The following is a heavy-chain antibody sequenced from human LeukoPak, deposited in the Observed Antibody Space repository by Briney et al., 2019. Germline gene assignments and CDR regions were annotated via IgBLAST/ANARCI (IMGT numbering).Heavy chain of an antibody. CDR3: AKGWRGTADY. D-gene: IGHD1-26*01. J-gene: IGHJ4*02. CDR2: IWYDGSNK. CDR1: GLTFSSYG. Sequence: GGSLRLSCAASGLTFSSYGMHWVRQAPGKGLEWVAVIWYDGSNKYYADSVKGRFTISRDNSKNTLYLQMNSLRAEDTAVYYCAKGWRGTADYWGQGTLVTVSS. V-gene: IGHV3-33*06.